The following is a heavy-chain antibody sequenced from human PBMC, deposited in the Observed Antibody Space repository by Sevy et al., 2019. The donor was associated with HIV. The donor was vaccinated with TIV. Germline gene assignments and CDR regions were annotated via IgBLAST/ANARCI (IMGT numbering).Heavy chain of an antibody. CDR1: GFTFSSYA. J-gene: IGHJ4*02. Sequence: GGFLRLSCAASGFTFSSYAMSWVRQAPGKGLEWVSAISGSGGSTYYADSVKGRFTISRDNSKNTLYLQMNSLRAEDTAVYYCLTVSDYYYDSSGYQNFDYWGQGTLVTVSS. CDR3: LTVSDYYYDSSGYQNFDY. D-gene: IGHD3-22*01. V-gene: IGHV3-23*01. CDR2: ISGSGGST.